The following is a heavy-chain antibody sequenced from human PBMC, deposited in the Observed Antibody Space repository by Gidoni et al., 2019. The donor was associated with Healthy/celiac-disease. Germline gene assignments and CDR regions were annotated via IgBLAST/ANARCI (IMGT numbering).Heavy chain of an antibody. CDR3: ARQLVQRSSTVHWYFDL. Sequence: QLQLQESGPGLVKPSETLSLTCTVSGGSISSSSYYWGWIRQPPGKGLEWIGSIYYCGSTYYNPSLKSRVTISVDTSKNQFSLKLSSVTAADAAVYYCARQLVQRSSTVHWYFDLWGRGTLVTVSS. CDR2: IYYCGST. CDR1: GGSISSSSYY. J-gene: IGHJ2*01. V-gene: IGHV4-39*01. D-gene: IGHD2-2*01.